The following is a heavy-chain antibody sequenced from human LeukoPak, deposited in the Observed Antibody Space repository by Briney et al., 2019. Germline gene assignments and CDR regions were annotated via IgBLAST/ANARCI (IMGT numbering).Heavy chain of an antibody. CDR1: GGSFSGYY. CDR2: IYHSGST. V-gene: IGHV4-34*01. CDR3: ARARGWNED. J-gene: IGHJ4*02. Sequence: PSETLSLTCAVYGGSFSGYYWSWVRQPPGKGLEWIGEIYHSGSTNYNPSLTSRVTISVDKSKNQFSLKLSSVTAADTAVYYYARARGWNEDWGQGTLVTVSS. D-gene: IGHD1-1*01.